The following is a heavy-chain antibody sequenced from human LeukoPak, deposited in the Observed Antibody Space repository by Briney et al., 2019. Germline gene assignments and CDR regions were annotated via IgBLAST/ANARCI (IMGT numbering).Heavy chain of an antibody. D-gene: IGHD3-22*01. CDR2: ISYSGSS. Sequence: PSQTLSLTCTVSVVSISSGGYYWTWIRQLPGKGLEYIGYISYSGSSYYSPFLKSRGTISVDTSKNQLSLKLRSVTAADTAVYYCARANGFYDLAFDYWGQGTLVTVSS. CDR1: VVSISSGGYY. V-gene: IGHV4-31*03. J-gene: IGHJ4*02. CDR3: ARANGFYDLAFDY.